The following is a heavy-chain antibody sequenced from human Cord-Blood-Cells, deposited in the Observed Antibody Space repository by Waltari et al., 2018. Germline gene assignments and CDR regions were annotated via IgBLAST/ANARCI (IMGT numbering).Heavy chain of an antibody. CDR3: ARAFCSSTSCYRVVWFDP. CDR1: GGTFSSYA. J-gene: IGHJ5*02. V-gene: IGHV1-69*12. Sequence: QVQLVQSGAEVKKPGSSVKVSCKASGGTFSSYAISWVRQAPGQGLEWMGGMSPIFGTANYAQKFQGRVTITADESTSTAYMELSSLRSEDTAVYYCARAFCSSTSCYRVVWFDPWGQGTLVTVSS. CDR2: MSPIFGTA. D-gene: IGHD2-2*02.